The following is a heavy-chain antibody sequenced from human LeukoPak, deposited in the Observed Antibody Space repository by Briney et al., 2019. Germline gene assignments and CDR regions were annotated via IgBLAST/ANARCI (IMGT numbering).Heavy chain of an antibody. CDR3: ARERYYYDSSGYGEFDY. Sequence: SETLSLTCTVSGGSISSGGYYWSWIRQHPGKGLEWIGYTYYSGSTYYNPSLKSRVTISVDTSKNQFSLKLSSVTAADTAVYYCARERYYYDSSGYGEFDYWGQGTLVTVSS. CDR2: TYYSGST. V-gene: IGHV4-31*03. CDR1: GGSISSGGYY. J-gene: IGHJ4*02. D-gene: IGHD3-22*01.